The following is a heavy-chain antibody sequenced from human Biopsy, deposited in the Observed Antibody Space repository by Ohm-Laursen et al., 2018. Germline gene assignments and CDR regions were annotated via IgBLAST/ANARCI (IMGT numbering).Heavy chain of an antibody. V-gene: IGHV4-4*07. Sequence: SETLSLTCSVSGGAINNYYWSWIRQPSGKGLEWIGRIYSGGSTNYNPSLKSRVTMSLDTSKKQLSLRLSSVTAADSAIYYCARERQFRFLEGAFDYWGQGILVTVSS. CDR1: GGAINNYY. J-gene: IGHJ4*02. CDR2: IYSGGST. D-gene: IGHD3-3*01. CDR3: ARERQFRFLEGAFDY.